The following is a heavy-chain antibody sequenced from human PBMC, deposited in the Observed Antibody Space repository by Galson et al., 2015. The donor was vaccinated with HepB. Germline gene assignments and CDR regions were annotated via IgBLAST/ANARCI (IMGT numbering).Heavy chain of an antibody. V-gene: IGHV3-66*01. D-gene: IGHD6-19*01. CDR2: IYSGGST. J-gene: IGHJ4*01. Sequence: SLRLSCAASGFTVSNNYMSWVRQAPKKGLEWVSVIYSGGSTYYADSVKGRFTISRDNSKNTLYLQMNSLRAEDTALYYCARGHKTSIGWYYFDYWGHGTLVTASS. CDR3: ARGHKTSIGWYYFDY. CDR1: GFTVSNNY.